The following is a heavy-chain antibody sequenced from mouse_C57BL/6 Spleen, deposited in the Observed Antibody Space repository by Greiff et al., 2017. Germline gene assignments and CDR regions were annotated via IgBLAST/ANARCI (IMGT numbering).Heavy chain of an antibody. V-gene: IGHV1-5*01. CDR2: IYPGNSDT. Sequence: EVQLHQSGTVLARPGASVKMSCKTSGYTFTSYWMHWVKQRPGQGLEWIGAIYPGNSDTSYNQKFKGKAKLTAVTSASTAYMELSSLTNEDSAVYYYTRGGYCNHRNSPDYWGQGTTLTVSS. D-gene: IGHD2-10*02. CDR1: GYTFTSYW. CDR3: TRGGYCNHRNSPDY. J-gene: IGHJ2*01.